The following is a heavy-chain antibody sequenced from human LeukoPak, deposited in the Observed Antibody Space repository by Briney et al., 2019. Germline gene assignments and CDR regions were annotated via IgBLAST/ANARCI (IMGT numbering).Heavy chain of an antibody. V-gene: IGHV4-34*01. CDR2: INHSGST. CDR3: ARGIVGARPFDY. D-gene: IGHD1-26*01. J-gene: IGHJ4*02. CDR1: GGSFSGYY. Sequence: LKPSETLSLTCAVYGGSFSGYYWSWIRQPPGEGLEWIGEINHSGSTNYNPSLKSRVTISVDTSKNQFSLKLSSVTAADTAVYYCARGIVGARPFDYWGQGTLVTVSS.